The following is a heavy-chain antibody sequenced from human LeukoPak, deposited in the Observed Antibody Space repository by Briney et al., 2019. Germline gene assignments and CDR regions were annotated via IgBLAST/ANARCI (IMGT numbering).Heavy chain of an antibody. CDR1: GNYW. CDR2: INSDGSWT. CDR3: VSFYETY. Sequence: GGSLRLSCAASGNYWTHWVRQVPGKGLVWVSHINSDGSWTSYADSVKGRFTISKDNAKNTVYLQMNSLRAEDTAVYYCVSFYETYWGRGTLVTVSS. D-gene: IGHD2/OR15-2a*01. V-gene: IGHV3-74*01. J-gene: IGHJ4*02.